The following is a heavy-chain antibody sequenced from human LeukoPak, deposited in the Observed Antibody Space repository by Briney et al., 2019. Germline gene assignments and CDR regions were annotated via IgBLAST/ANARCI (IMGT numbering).Heavy chain of an antibody. J-gene: IGHJ4*02. Sequence: ASVKVSCKASGYTFTSYGISWVRQAPGQGVEWMGWISAYNGNTNYAQKLQGRVTMTTDTSTSTAYMELRSLRSDDTAVYYCARDSATGTRAAPPDYWGQGTLVTVSS. CDR1: GYTFTSYG. CDR3: ARDSATGTRAAPPDY. D-gene: IGHD1-1*01. CDR2: ISAYNGNT. V-gene: IGHV1-18*01.